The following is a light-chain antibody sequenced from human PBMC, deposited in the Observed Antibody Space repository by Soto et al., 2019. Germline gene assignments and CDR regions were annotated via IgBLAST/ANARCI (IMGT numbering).Light chain of an antibody. V-gene: IGLV2-14*01. CDR3: SSYTSSSTPV. J-gene: IGLJ2*01. Sequence: QSALTQPASVSGSPGQSITISCTGTSSDVGGYNYVSWYQQHPGKAPKLMIYDVSNWPSGVSNRFSGSKSGNTASLTISGLKAEDEADYYCSSYTSSSTPVFGGGTKLTVL. CDR1: SSDVGGYNY. CDR2: DVS.